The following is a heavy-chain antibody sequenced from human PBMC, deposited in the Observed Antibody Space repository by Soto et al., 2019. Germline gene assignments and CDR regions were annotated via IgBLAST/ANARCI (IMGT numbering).Heavy chain of an antibody. D-gene: IGHD2-2*01. Sequence: QVQLVQSGAEVKKPGASVKVSCKASGYTFTSYGISWVRQAPGQGLEWMGWISAYNGNTNYAQKLQGRVTMTTDTSTSTAYMELRSLRSDDTAVYYCASAPVYCSSTGCYPLYYYYYGMDVWGQGPTVTVSS. CDR2: ISAYNGNT. CDR3: ASAPVYCSSTGCYPLYYYYYGMDV. J-gene: IGHJ6*02. V-gene: IGHV1-18*01. CDR1: GYTFTSYG.